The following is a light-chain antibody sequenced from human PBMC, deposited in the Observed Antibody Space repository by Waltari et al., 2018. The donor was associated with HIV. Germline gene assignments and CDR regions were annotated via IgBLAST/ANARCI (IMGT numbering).Light chain of an antibody. J-gene: IGKJ1*01. CDR1: QRISNF. V-gene: IGKV1-39*01. CDR3: YHSYRIPRP. Sequence: DIQMTQSPSSLSTFVGDRVTITSRASQRISNFLNWYRPKPGSATKFLSYADTRLQTRVPSSFSGCGTGTDLTLTIRSLQPDDFSTYYWYHSYRIPRPFGPGTKVEIK. CDR2: ADT.